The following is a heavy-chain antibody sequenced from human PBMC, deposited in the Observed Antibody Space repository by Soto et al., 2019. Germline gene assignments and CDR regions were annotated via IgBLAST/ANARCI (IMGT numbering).Heavy chain of an antibody. CDR3: ARDQWLGSYYYYYYMDV. D-gene: IGHD6-19*01. V-gene: IGHV3-48*01. CDR1: GYTVSSYS. J-gene: IGHJ6*03. CDR2: ISSSSSTI. Sequence: EVQLVESGGGLVQPGGYLRLSCAASGYTVSSYSMNWVRQAPGKGLEWVSYISSSSSTIYYADSVKGRFTISRDNAKNPLYLQMNSLRADDSAVYYCARDQWLGSYYYYYYMDVWGKGTTVTVSS.